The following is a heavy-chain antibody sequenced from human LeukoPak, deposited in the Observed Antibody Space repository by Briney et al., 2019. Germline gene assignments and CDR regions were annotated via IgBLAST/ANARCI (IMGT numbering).Heavy chain of an antibody. CDR3: ARSSIVVVSILDY. CDR2: ISYDGSEK. CDR1: GFTFSTYG. Sequence: GRSLRLSCAASGFTFSTYGMHWVRQAPGKGLEWVAAISYDGSEKYYADSVKGRFTISRDNSKNTLYLQMGSLRAEDMAVYYCARSSIVVVSILDYWGQGTLVTVSS. J-gene: IGHJ4*02. D-gene: IGHD2-2*01. V-gene: IGHV3-30*03.